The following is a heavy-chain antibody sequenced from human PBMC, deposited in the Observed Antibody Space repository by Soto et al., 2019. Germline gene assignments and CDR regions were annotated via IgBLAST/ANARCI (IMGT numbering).Heavy chain of an antibody. D-gene: IGHD5-18*01. V-gene: IGHV3-23*01. CDR1: GFTFGTYA. J-gene: IGHJ5*02. CDR2: ITGSGGST. Sequence: EVQLLESGGGLVQPGGSLRLSCAASGFTFGTYAMNWVRQAPGKGLEWVSGITGSGGSTYYADSVKGRFTISRDNSENTLYLQMNSLRGDDTAVYYCAKDRSVDTRDWFDPWGHGTLVTVSS. CDR3: AKDRSVDTRDWFDP.